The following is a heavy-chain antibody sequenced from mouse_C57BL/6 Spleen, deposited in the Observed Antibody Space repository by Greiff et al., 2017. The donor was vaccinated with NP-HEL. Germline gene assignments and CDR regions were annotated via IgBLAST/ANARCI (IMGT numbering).Heavy chain of an antibody. V-gene: IGHV1-75*01. CDR2: IFPGSVST. J-gene: IGHJ4*01. D-gene: IGHD1-1*01. CDR3: ASYYGSSYYAMDY. CDR1: GYTFTDYY. Sequence: VQLQQSGPELVKPGASVKISCKASGYTFTDYYINWVKQRPGPGLEWIGWIFPGSVSTYYNEKFKGKATLTVDKSSSTAYMLLSSLTSEDSAVYFCASYYGSSYYAMDYWGQGTSVTVSS.